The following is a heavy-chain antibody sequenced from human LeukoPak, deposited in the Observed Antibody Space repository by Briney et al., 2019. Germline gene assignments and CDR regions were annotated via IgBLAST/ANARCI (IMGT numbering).Heavy chain of an antibody. Sequence: ASVKVSCKASGYTFTSYGISWVRQAPGQGLEWMGWISAYNGNTNYAQKLQGRVTMTTDTSTSTAYMELRSLRSDDTAVYYYARVRSYSSGWSLGFYWGQGTLVTVSS. D-gene: IGHD6-19*01. CDR1: GYTFTSYG. CDR2: ISAYNGNT. J-gene: IGHJ4*02. V-gene: IGHV1-18*01. CDR3: ARVRSYSSGWSLGFY.